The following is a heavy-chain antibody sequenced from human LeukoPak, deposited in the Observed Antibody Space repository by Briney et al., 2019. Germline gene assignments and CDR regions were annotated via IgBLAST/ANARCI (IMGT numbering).Heavy chain of an antibody. J-gene: IGHJ3*02. CDR1: GFTFSDYE. D-gene: IGHD3-22*01. CDR2: ITDRATTI. CDR3: ARDSPPYYYDSSGYYI. Sequence: GGSLRLSCAASGFTFSDYEMNWVRQAPGKGLEWISYITDRATTIHYADSVKGRFTISRDNAKNSLYLQINSLRAEDTAVYYCARDSPPYYYDSSGYYIWGQGTMVTVSS. V-gene: IGHV3-48*03.